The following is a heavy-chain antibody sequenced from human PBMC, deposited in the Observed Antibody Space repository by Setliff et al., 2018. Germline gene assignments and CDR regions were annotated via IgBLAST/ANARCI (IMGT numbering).Heavy chain of an antibody. CDR1: GYTSSSYA. D-gene: IGHD6-13*01. CDR3: ARGGGYSSSWPGGDYFDY. CDR2: ISASGDTT. J-gene: IGHJ4*02. Sequence: GGSLRLSCAASGYTSSSYAMTWVRQAPGKGLEWVSIISASGDTTYYADSVKGRFTISRDNSKNTLYLQMNSLRAEDTAVYYCARGGGYSSSWPGGDYFDYWGQGTLVTVSS. V-gene: IGHV3-23*01.